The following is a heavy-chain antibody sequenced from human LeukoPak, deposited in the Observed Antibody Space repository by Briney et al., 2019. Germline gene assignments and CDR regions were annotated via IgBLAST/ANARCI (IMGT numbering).Heavy chain of an antibody. CDR2: TYYRSKWYN. Sequence: SQTLSLTCAISGDSVSSKSATWSWLRQSPSRGLEWLGRTYYRSKWYNDYAVSVKSRITINPDTSKNQFSLQLNSVTPEDTAVYYCARGYPYYYDSSGPDAFDIWGQGTMVTVSS. CDR3: ARGYPYYYDSSGPDAFDI. D-gene: IGHD3-22*01. V-gene: IGHV6-1*01. J-gene: IGHJ3*02. CDR1: GDSVSSKSAT.